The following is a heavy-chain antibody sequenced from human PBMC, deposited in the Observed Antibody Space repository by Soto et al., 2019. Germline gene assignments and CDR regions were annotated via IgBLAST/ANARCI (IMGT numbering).Heavy chain of an antibody. J-gene: IGHJ6*02. Sequence: SETLSLTCAVSGGPISSSNWWSWVRQPPGKGLEWIGEIYHSGSTNYNPSLKSRVTISVDKSKNQFSLKLSSVTAADTAVYYCARDLGPYGSGSYYNPASYHGMDVWGQGTTVTV. CDR3: ARDLGPYGSGSYYNPASYHGMDV. CDR1: GGPISSSNW. CDR2: IYHSGST. V-gene: IGHV4-4*02. D-gene: IGHD3-10*01.